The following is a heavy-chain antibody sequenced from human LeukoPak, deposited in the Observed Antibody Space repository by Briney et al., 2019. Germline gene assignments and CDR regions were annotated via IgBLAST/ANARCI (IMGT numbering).Heavy chain of an antibody. Sequence: PSETLSLTCTVSGDSTSIFYWNWIRQSPGKGLEWIGNIHYSGTSVYNPSLKSRGTISIDTSGRQFFLKLNSVTAADTAVYFCALAPNSNWFDFWGPGTLVTVSS. D-gene: IGHD2-8*01. CDR3: ALAPNSNWFDF. V-gene: IGHV4-59*03. CDR1: GDSTSIFY. J-gene: IGHJ5*01. CDR2: IHYSGTS.